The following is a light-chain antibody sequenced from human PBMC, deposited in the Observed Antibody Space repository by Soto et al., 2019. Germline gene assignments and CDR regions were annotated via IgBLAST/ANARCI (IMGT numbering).Light chain of an antibody. J-gene: IGKJ2*03. CDR1: QTVSSSF. CDR3: QQYSSSPYS. V-gene: IGKV3-20*01. Sequence: ENVLTQSPGTLSLSPGERATLSCRASQTVSSSFLAWYQQKPGQAPSLLIYGSSSRASGIPDRFSGSGSGTDFTLTISRLETEDFAVYYCQQYSSSPYSFGQGTKLEIK. CDR2: GSS.